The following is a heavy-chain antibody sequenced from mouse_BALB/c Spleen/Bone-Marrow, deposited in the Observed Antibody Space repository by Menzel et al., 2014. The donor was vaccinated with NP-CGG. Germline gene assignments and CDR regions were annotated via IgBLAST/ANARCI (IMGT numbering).Heavy chain of an antibody. V-gene: IGHV2-2*02. J-gene: IGHJ4*01. CDR1: GFSLTSYG. D-gene: IGHD2-14*01. Sequence: VQLQQSGPGLVQPSQSLSITCTVSGFSLTSYGVHWVRQSQGKGLEWLGVIRSGGSTEENAAFISRLSISKDNSKIQFFFKMNSLQANDTAIYYFARNKGRRGTGAMDYWCQGTSVTVSS. CDR3: ARNKGRRGTGAMDY. CDR2: IRSGGST.